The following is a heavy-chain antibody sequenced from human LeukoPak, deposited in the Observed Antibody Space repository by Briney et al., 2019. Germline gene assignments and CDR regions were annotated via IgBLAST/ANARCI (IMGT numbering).Heavy chain of an antibody. CDR3: ARDGGDYYGSGSYDSFFDY. J-gene: IGHJ4*02. CDR1: GFTFSIYA. V-gene: IGHV3-23*01. D-gene: IGHD3-10*01. Sequence: GGSLRLSCAASGFTFSIYAMSWVRQAPGKGLEWVSAISGSGGTAYYADSVKGRFTISRDNSKNTLYLQMNSLRAEDTAVYYCARDGGDYYGSGSYDSFFDYWGQGTLVTVSS. CDR2: ISGSGGTA.